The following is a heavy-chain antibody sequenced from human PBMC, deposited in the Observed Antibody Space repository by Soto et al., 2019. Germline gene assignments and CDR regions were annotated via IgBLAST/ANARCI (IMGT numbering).Heavy chain of an antibody. Sequence: EVQLVESGGGLVKPGGSLRLSCAASGFTFSSYSMNWVRQAPGKGLEWVSSISSSSSYIYYADSVKGRFTISRDNAKNSLYLQMNSLRAEDTAVYYCARDATTVTLNNWFDPWGQGTLVTVSS. J-gene: IGHJ5*02. CDR2: ISSSSSYI. D-gene: IGHD4-17*01. CDR3: ARDATTVTLNNWFDP. CDR1: GFTFSSYS. V-gene: IGHV3-21*01.